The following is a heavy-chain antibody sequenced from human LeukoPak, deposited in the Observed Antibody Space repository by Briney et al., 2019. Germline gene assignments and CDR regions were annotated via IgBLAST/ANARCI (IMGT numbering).Heavy chain of an antibody. D-gene: IGHD6-13*01. V-gene: IGHV3-30-3*01. CDR2: ISYDGSNK. Sequence: GGSLRLSCAASGFTFSSYAMHWVRQAPGKGLEWVAVISYDGSNKYYADSVKGRFTISRDNSKNTLYLQMNSLRVEDTAVYYCAKGGSSWLFDYWGQGTLVTVSS. CDR3: AKGGSSWLFDY. CDR1: GFTFSSYA. J-gene: IGHJ4*02.